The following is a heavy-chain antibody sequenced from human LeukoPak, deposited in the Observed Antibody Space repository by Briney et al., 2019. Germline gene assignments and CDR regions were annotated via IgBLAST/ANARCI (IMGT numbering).Heavy chain of an antibody. CDR1: GFTFSDYY. V-gene: IGHV3-11*05. D-gene: IGHD2-15*01. CDR3: ARVTVGGGYYFDY. CDR2: ISSSSSYT. J-gene: IGHJ4*02. Sequence: GGSLRLSCAASGFTFSDYYMTWIRQAPGKGLEWISYISSSSSYTNYADSVKGRFTISRDNAKNSLYLQMNSLRAEDTAVYYCARVTVGGGYYFDYWGQGTLVTVSS.